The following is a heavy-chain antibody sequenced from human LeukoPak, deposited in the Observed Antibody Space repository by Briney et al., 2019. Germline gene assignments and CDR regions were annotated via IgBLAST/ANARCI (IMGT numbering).Heavy chain of an antibody. J-gene: IGHJ4*02. CDR1: GFTFGDFG. CDR3: SRSRRVLCTGACYSFDY. Sequence: GGSLRLSRSSSGFTFGDFGMSWFRQAPGKGPEWVGFIRSKVYGGATEYAASVKGRFIISRDDSKSIAYLQMNSLETEDTAVYYCSRSRRVLCTGACYSFDYWGQGTLVTVSS. CDR2: IRSKVYGGAT. V-gene: IGHV3-49*03. D-gene: IGHD2-8*02.